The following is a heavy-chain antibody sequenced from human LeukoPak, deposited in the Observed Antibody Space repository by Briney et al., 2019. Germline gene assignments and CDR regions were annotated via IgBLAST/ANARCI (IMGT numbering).Heavy chain of an antibody. CDR2: IWYDGSNK. CDR3: VRGRYSSSWYLDY. D-gene: IGHD6-13*01. J-gene: IGHJ4*02. Sequence: GGSLRLSCAASGCTFSQYGIHWVRQAPGEGLEWVAVIWYDGSNKYYTDSVKGRFTISRDNSQNTLYLQMNSLRAEDTAIYYCVRGRYSSSWYLDYWGQGTLVTVSS. CDR1: GCTFSQYG. V-gene: IGHV3-33*01.